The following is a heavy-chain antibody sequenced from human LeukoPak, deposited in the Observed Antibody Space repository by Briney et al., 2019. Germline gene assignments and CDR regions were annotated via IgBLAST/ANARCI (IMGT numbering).Heavy chain of an antibody. Sequence: GGSLRLSCAPSGLTFDVDAMTSVRQAPGEGLEWVSAICGGGGNTYYADSVKGRFTISRDYSKSTLYLQSRMLIAEHSGVYYCVKQSTASGSWDYWGQGTLLTVSS. J-gene: IGHJ4*02. V-gene: IGHV3-23*01. D-gene: IGHD2-21*01. CDR2: ICGGGGNT. CDR3: VKQSTASGSWDY. CDR1: GLTFDVDA.